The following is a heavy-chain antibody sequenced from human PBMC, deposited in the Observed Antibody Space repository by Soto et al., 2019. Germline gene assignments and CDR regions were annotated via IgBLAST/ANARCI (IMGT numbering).Heavy chain of an antibody. CDR2: IYYSGST. D-gene: IGHD3-10*01. V-gene: IGHV4-39*01. CDR3: ARHLFGSGSYYFEPGTGFDY. CDR1: GGSIISSSYY. Sequence: QLQLQESGPGLVKPSETLSLTCTVSGGSIISSSYYWGWISQPPGQGLEWIGSIYYSGSTYYNPSLKSRVTISVDTSKNQFSLKLSSVTAADTAVYYCARHLFGSGSYYFEPGTGFDYWGQGTLVTVSS. J-gene: IGHJ4*02.